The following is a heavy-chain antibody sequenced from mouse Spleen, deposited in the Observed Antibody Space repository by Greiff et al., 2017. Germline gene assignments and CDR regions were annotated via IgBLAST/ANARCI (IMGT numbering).Heavy chain of an antibody. CDR3: TRAGTGSYYFDY. V-gene: IGHV1-15*01. J-gene: IGHJ2*01. CDR1: GYTFTDYE. D-gene: IGHD4-1*01. CDR2: IDPETGGT. Sequence: QVQLQQSGAELVRPGASVTLSCKASGYTFTDYEMHWVKQTPVHGLEWIGAIDPETGGTAYNQKFKGKAILTADKSSSTAYMELRSLTSEGSAVYYCTRAGTGSYYFDYWGQGTTLTVSS.